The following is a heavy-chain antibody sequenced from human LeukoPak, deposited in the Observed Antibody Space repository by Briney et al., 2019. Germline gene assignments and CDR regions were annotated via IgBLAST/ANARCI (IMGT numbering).Heavy chain of an antibody. V-gene: IGHV3-11*01. J-gene: IGHJ4*02. CDR3: ARGLYSSGWYDY. CDR2: ISYTGSTI. Sequence: PGGSLRLSCAASGFTFSDYYMSWIRQAPGKGLEWVSYISYTGSTIYYADSVKGRFTISRDNAKNSLYLQLNSLRAEDTAVYYCARGLYSSGWYDYWGQGTLVTVSS. D-gene: IGHD6-19*01. CDR1: GFTFSDYY.